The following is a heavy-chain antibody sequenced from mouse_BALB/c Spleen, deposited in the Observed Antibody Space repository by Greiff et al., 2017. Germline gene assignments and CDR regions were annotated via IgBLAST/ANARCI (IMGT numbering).Heavy chain of an antibody. D-gene: IGHD1-2*01. CDR3: ARQSLRLPYYLDY. Sequence: EVQVVESGGGLVKPGGSLKLSCAASGFTFSSYAMSWVRQTPEKRLEWVATISSGGSYTYYPDSVKGRFTISRDNAKNTLYLQMSSLRSEDTAVYYCARQSLRLPYYLDYWGQGTTLTVSS. CDR2: ISSGGSYT. J-gene: IGHJ2*01. CDR1: GFTFSSYA. V-gene: IGHV5-9-3*01.